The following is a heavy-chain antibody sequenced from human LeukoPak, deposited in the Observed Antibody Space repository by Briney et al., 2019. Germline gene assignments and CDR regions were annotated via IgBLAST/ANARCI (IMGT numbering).Heavy chain of an antibody. Sequence: PGGSLRLSCTASGFTFSSYPISWVRKTQGKGLKWFSSIDGSGDKTCYADSVKGRFTISRDNARNTLYLQMSGLRVDDTAKYYCAKEMAAALFNWFDSWGQGTLVTVSS. D-gene: IGHD2-15*01. J-gene: IGHJ5*01. CDR1: GFTFSSYP. CDR2: IDGSGDKT. V-gene: IGHV3-23*01. CDR3: AKEMAAALFNWFDS.